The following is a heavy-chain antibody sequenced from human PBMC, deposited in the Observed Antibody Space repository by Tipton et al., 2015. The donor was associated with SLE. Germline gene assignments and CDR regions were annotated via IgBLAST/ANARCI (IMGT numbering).Heavy chain of an antibody. CDR1: GFTFSSYG. D-gene: IGHD3-3*01. CDR2: IRFDGSNK. V-gene: IGHV3-30*02. CDR3: AKGGPFGES. J-gene: IGHJ5*02. Sequence: SLRLSCEASGFTFSSYGMHWVRQAPGKGLEWVAFIRFDGSNKYYADSVKGRFTISRDNSKNTVYLQMSSLRTEDTAVYYCAKGGPFGESWGQGTLVTVSS.